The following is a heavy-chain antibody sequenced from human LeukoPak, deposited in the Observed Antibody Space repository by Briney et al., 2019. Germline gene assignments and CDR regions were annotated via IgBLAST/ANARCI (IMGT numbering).Heavy chain of an antibody. CDR3: ASLYSGSYRFPFDY. J-gene: IGHJ4*02. CDR2: IYTSGST. V-gene: IGHV4-4*09. CDR1: GGSISSYY. Sequence: SETPSLTCTVSGGSISSYYWSWIRQPPGKGLEWIGYIYTSGSTNYNPSLKSRDTISVDTSKNQFSLKLSSVTAADTAVYYCASLYSGSYRFPFDYWGQGTLVTVSS. D-gene: IGHD1-26*01.